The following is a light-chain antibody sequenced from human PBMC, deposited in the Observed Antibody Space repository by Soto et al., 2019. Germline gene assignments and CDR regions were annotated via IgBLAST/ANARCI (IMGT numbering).Light chain of an antibody. CDR1: QSVSSGY. Sequence: IVLTQSPGTLSLSPGERATLSCRASQSVSSGYLAWYQQKPGQAPRLLTYGTTSRATGIPDRFSGSGSGTDFTLTISRLEHEDFAVYYCQQYGSSPRTFGQGTKVDIK. CDR3: QQYGSSPRT. CDR2: GTT. J-gene: IGKJ1*01. V-gene: IGKV3-20*01.